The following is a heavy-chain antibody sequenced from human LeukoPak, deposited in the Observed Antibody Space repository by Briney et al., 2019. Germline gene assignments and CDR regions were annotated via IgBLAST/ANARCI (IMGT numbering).Heavy chain of an antibody. CDR1: GFTVSSNY. J-gene: IGHJ4*02. V-gene: IGHV3-53*01. CDR3: ARGSPSGNGGDYVWGSYLSPPYYFDY. D-gene: IGHD3-16*02. Sequence: GGSLRLSCAASGFTVSSNYMSWVRQAPGKGLEWVPVIYSGGSTYYADSVKGRFTISRDNSKDTLYLQMNSLRAEDTAVYYCARGSPSGNGGDYVWGSYLSPPYYFDYWGQGTLVTVSS. CDR2: IYSGGST.